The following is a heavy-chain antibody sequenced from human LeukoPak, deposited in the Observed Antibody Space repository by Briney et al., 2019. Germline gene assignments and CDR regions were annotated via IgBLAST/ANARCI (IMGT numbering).Heavy chain of an antibody. J-gene: IGHJ4*02. CDR2: IIPIFGTA. CDR3: ARAHSHDPTVTHTDY. V-gene: IGHV1-69*13. CDR1: GGTFSSYA. Sequence: SVTVSCKASGGTFSSYAISWVRQAPGQGLEWMGGIIPIFGTANYAQKFQGRVTITADESTSTAYMELSSLRSEDTAVYYCARAHSHDPTVTHTDYWGQGTLVTVSS. D-gene: IGHD4-17*01.